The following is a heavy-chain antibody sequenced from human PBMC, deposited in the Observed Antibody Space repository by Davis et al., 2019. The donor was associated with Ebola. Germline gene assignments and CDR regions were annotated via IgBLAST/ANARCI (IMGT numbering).Heavy chain of an antibody. Sequence: AASVKVSCKASGYTFTSYGISWVRQAPGQGLEWMGWISAYNGNTNYAQKLQGRVTMTTDTSTSTAYMELRSLRSGDTAVYYCAREYSSGWYRGWFDPWGQGTLVTVSS. D-gene: IGHD6-19*01. J-gene: IGHJ5*02. CDR3: AREYSSGWYRGWFDP. CDR2: ISAYNGNT. CDR1: GYTFTSYG. V-gene: IGHV1-18*04.